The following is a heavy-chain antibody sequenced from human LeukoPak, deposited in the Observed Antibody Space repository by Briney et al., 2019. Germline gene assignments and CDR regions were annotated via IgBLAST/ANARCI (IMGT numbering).Heavy chain of an antibody. CDR3: ARGSCARGGDCYYDY. CDR1: GGTFSSYA. J-gene: IGHJ4*02. CDR2: IIPIFGTA. Sequence: SVKVSCKASGGTFSSYAISWVRQAPGQGLEWMGGIIPIFGTANYAQKFQGRVTITADESTSTAYMELSSLRPEDTAVYYCARGSCARGGDCYYDYWGQGTLVTVSS. V-gene: IGHV1-69*01. D-gene: IGHD2-21*02.